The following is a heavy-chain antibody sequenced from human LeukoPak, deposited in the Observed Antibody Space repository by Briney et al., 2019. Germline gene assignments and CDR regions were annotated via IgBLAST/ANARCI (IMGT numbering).Heavy chain of an antibody. Sequence: GGSLRLSCAASGFTFSSYAMGWLRQAPGKGLEWVSGITGSGVNTYHTDSVKGRFTISRDNSKNTLYLQMNSLRAEDTALYYCAKLLYGDYRGPSDYWGQGTLVTVSS. CDR2: ITGSGVNT. CDR1: GFTFSSYA. CDR3: AKLLYGDYRGPSDY. J-gene: IGHJ4*02. V-gene: IGHV3-23*01. D-gene: IGHD4-17*01.